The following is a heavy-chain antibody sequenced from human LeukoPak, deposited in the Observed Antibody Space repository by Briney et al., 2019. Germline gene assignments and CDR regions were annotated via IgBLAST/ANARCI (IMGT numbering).Heavy chain of an antibody. J-gene: IGHJ4*02. Sequence: ASVKVSCKASGYIFTGYYMHWVRQAPGQGLEWMGWINPNSGGTYFAQKFQGRVSMTRDTSISTAYMEVSRLRSDDTAVYFCARRCDTSSYYTYYFDYWGQGTLVTVSS. V-gene: IGHV1-2*02. CDR2: INPNSGGT. CDR3: ARRCDTSSYYTYYFDY. CDR1: GYIFTGYY. D-gene: IGHD3-22*01.